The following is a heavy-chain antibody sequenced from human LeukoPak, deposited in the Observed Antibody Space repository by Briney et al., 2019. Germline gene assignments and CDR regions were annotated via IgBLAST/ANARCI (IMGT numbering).Heavy chain of an antibody. V-gene: IGHV3-53*01. Sequence: QPGGSLRLSCAASGFTVSSNYMSWVRQAPGKGLEWVSVIYSGGSTYYADSVKGRFTISRDNSKSTLYLPMNSLRAEDTAVYYCARDSGQQLVNDAFDIWGQGTMVTVSS. D-gene: IGHD6-13*01. J-gene: IGHJ3*02. CDR3: ARDSGQQLVNDAFDI. CDR1: GFTVSSNY. CDR2: IYSGGST.